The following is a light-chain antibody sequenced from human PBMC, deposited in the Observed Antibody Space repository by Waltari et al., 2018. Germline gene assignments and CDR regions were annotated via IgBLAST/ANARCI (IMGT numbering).Light chain of an antibody. J-gene: IGKJ2*01. CDR3: QQYYSTPHT. CDR1: QSVLYSSNNNNY. Sequence: DIVMTQSPDSLAVSLGERATINCQSSQSVLYSSNNNNYLAWYQQKPGQPPKLLIYWASTRESGVPDRFSGSGSGTDFTLTISSLQAEDVAVYYCQQYYSTPHTFGHGDQAGDQT. CDR2: WAS. V-gene: IGKV4-1*01.